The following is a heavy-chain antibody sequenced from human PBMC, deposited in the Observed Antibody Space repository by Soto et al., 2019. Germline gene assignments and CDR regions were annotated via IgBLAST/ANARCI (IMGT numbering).Heavy chain of an antibody. Sequence: ASVKVSCKASGYTFTSYGISWVRQAPGQGLEWMGWISAYNGNTNYAQKFQERVTITRDMSTSTAYMELSSLRSEDTAVYYCAAGHEQQLVGRDYYGMDVWGQGTTVTVSS. D-gene: IGHD6-13*01. V-gene: IGHV1-18*01. CDR1: GYTFTSYG. CDR2: ISAYNGNT. CDR3: AAGHEQQLVGRDYYGMDV. J-gene: IGHJ6*02.